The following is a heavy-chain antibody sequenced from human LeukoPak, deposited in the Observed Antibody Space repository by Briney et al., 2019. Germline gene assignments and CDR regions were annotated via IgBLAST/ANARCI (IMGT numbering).Heavy chain of an antibody. V-gene: IGHV1-69*06. CDR2: IIPIFGTA. CDR1: GGTFSSYA. Sequence: SVKVSCKASGGTFSSYAISWVRQAPGQGLEWMGGIIPIFGTANYAQKFQGRVTITAAKSKSTAYMELSSQRSEDTAGYYLARDQGAYGDFDYWGQGTLVTVSS. D-gene: IGHD4/OR15-4a*01. CDR3: ARDQGAYGDFDY. J-gene: IGHJ4*02.